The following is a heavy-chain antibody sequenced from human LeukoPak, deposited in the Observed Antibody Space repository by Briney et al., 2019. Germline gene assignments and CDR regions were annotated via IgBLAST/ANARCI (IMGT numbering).Heavy chain of an antibody. CDR3: AIQRAWFGEWAFDY. J-gene: IGHJ4*02. V-gene: IGHV4-39*01. D-gene: IGHD3-10*01. CDR2: IKSGDIT. CDR1: DGSISSRTFY. Sequence: PPETLSLTCTVSDGSISSRTFYWGWIRQPPGRGMGLIGWIKSGDITYYNAALKIRVTLFVGTAMKLFSQELRSVTGADTAFDYCAIQRAWFGEWAFDYWGRGTLVTVSS.